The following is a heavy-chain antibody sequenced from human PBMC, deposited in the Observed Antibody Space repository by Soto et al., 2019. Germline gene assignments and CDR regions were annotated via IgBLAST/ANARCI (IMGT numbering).Heavy chain of an antibody. CDR1: GGTFSSYT. V-gene: IGHV1-69*08. D-gene: IGHD5-12*01. CDR3: ARDSTVYYSGSRS. CDR2: VIPFLSIA. J-gene: IGHJ5*02. Sequence: QVHLVQSGAEVKKPGSSAKVSCKTSGGTFSSYTISWVRQAPGQGLEWMGRVIPFLSIANYAQKFLGRVTIAADNSTSAAYMELSSLRAEDTAVYYGARDSTVYYSGSRSWGQGTRVTVSS.